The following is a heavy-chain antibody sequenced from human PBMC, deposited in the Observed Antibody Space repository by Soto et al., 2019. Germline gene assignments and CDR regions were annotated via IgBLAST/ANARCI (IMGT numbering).Heavy chain of an antibody. J-gene: IGHJ4*02. V-gene: IGHV4-34*01. D-gene: IGHD6-25*01. CDR3: ASGSLYFDY. Sequence: PSETLSLTCAVYGGSFSGYYWSWIRQPPGKGLEWIGQINHSGGTNYNPSLKSRVTISVDTSKNQFSLKLSSVTAADTAVYYCASGSLYFDYWGQGTLVTVSS. CDR2: INHSGGT. CDR1: GGSFSGYY.